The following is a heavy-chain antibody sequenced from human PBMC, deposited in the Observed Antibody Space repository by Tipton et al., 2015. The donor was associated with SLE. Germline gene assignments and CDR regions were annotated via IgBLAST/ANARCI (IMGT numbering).Heavy chain of an antibody. CDR2: IYYSGST. CDR3: ARTCIAAAGKVDY. Sequence: TLSLTCTVSGGSISSSSYYWGWIRQPPGKGLEWIGSIYYSGSTYYNPSLKSRVTISVDTSKNQFSLKLSSVTAADTAVYYCARTCIAAAGKVDYWGQGTLVTVSS. D-gene: IGHD6-13*01. CDR1: GGSISSSSYY. J-gene: IGHJ4*02. V-gene: IGHV4-39*01.